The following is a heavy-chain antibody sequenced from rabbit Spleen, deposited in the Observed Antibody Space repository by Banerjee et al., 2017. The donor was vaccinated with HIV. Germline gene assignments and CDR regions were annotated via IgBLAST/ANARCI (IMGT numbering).Heavy chain of an antibody. CDR2: IDPVFGIT. D-gene: IGHD2-1*01. Sequence: QLKESGGGLVQPGGSLKLSCKASGFTLSSYYMNWVRQAPGKGLEWIGYIDPVFGITYYASWVNGRFSISRENAQNTLYLQLNSLTAADTATYFCVRDRANIGGDYGPYYFDLWGQGTLVTVS. J-gene: IGHJ4*01. CDR1: GFTLSSYY. CDR3: VRDRANIGGDYGPYYFDL. V-gene: IGHV1S7*01.